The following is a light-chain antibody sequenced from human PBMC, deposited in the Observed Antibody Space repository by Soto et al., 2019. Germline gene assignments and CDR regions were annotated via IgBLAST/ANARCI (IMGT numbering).Light chain of an antibody. CDR2: DAS. Sequence: EIVMTQSPATLSVSPGERATLSCRASQSVSSNLAWYQQKPGQAPTLLIYDASTRATGVPARFSGSGSGTEFTLTISSLQSEDFAVYYCQQYNNWPPGTFVQGTMV. CDR1: QSVSSN. V-gene: IGKV3-15*01. CDR3: QQYNNWPPGT. J-gene: IGKJ1*01.